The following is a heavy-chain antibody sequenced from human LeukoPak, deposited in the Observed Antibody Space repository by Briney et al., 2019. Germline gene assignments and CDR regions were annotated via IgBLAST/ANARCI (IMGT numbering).Heavy chain of an antibody. CDR3: ASLTEDFWSGPINYYYYGMDV. CDR1: GGTFSSYA. V-gene: IGHV1-69*01. Sequence: GASVKVSCKASGGTFSSYAISWVRQAPGQGLEWMGGIIPIFGTANYAQKFQGRVTITADESTSTAYMELSSLRSEDTAVYYCASLTEDFWSGPINYYYYGMDVWGQGTTVTVSS. J-gene: IGHJ6*02. CDR2: IIPIFGTA. D-gene: IGHD3-3*01.